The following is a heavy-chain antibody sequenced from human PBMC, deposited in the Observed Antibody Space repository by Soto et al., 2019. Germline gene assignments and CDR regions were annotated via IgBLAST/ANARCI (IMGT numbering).Heavy chain of an antibody. CDR1: GFTLSSYW. Sequence: GRPLRLSCTASGFTLSSYWMSWVRQAPGKGLEWVANIKQDGSEKYYVDSVKGRFTISRDNAKNSLYLQMNSLRAEDTAVYYCAREAWGRRTYFDYWGQGNLVTVSS. D-gene: IGHD3-16*01. J-gene: IGHJ4*02. CDR2: IKQDGSEK. CDR3: AREAWGRRTYFDY. V-gene: IGHV3-7*01.